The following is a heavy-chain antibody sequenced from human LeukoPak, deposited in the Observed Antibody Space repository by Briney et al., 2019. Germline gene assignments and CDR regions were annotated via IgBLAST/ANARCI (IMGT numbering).Heavy chain of an antibody. CDR3: ARLIAAAGPYYYYYYYMDV. D-gene: IGHD6-13*01. V-gene: IGHV4-34*01. CDR2: INHSGST. Sequence: SETLSLTCAVYGGSFSGYYWSWIRQPPGKGLEWIGEINHSGSTSYNPSLKSRVTISVDTSKNQFSLKLSSVTAADTAVYYCARLIAAAGPYYYYYYYMDVWGKGTTVTVSS. J-gene: IGHJ6*03. CDR1: GGSFSGYY.